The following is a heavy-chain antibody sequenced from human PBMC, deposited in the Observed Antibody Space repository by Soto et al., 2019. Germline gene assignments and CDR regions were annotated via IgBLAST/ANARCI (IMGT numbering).Heavy chain of an antibody. CDR2: IVPMLGTP. D-gene: IGHD1-26*01. CDR1: GGTFDNFI. V-gene: IGHV1-69*01. J-gene: IGHJ6*02. CDR3: ARNGTYSSSLSQYSGMDA. Sequence: QVQLVQSGAEVKEPGSSVRVSCKASGGTFDNFIMNWVRQTPGQGLEWMGGIVPMLGTPTYAEKFKGRVTISATGSTSTMYMEVTGLRSEDTAIYYCARNGTYSSSLSQYSGMDAWGQGITVTGSS.